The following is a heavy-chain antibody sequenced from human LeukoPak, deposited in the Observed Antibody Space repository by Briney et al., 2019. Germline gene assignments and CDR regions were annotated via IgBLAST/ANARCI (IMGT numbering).Heavy chain of an antibody. Sequence: GGSLRLSCAASGFTVSSSDMSWVRQAPGKGLEWVSVLYSGGNTYYADSVKGRFTISRDTSKNTLYLRMISLRAEDTALYYCVSGKYYFGSWGQGTLVTVSS. D-gene: IGHD6-25*01. CDR1: GFTVSSSD. V-gene: IGHV3-53*01. J-gene: IGHJ4*02. CDR3: VSGKYYFGS. CDR2: LYSGGNT.